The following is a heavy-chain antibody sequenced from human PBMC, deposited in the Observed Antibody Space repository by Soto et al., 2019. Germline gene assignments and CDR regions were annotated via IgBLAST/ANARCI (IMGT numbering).Heavy chain of an antibody. CDR3: ARSPNYQYYGFDV. V-gene: IGHV4-61*08. D-gene: IGHD2-21*01. CDR2: IYYSGST. Sequence: LSLTFTVSGGSVSSDDYLWSWLRQSPVKRLEWIAYIYYSGSTNYNPSLKSRATISVDTSKRQVSLTLTYMTAADAALYYCARSPNYQYYGFDVWGQGTAAT. CDR1: GGSVSSDDYL. J-gene: IGHJ6*02.